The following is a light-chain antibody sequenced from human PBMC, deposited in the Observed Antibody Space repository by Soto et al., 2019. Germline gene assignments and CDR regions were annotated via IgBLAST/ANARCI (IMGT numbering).Light chain of an antibody. CDR2: DAS. CDR1: QSISSSY. CDR3: QQYGSSPLT. Sequence: EIELTQSPGTQSLSPGERATLSCRASQSISSSYLAWYQQKPGQAPRLLIYDASSRATGIPDRFSGSGSGTDFTLTISRLEPEDFAVYYCQQYGSSPLTFGGGTKVEIK. V-gene: IGKV3-20*01. J-gene: IGKJ4*01.